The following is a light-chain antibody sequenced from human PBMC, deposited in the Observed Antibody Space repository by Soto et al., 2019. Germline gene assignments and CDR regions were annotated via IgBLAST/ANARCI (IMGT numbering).Light chain of an antibody. CDR1: QSISNR. CDR3: QQYNSYWK. J-gene: IGKJ1*01. V-gene: IGKV1-5*03. CDR2: KAS. Sequence: DIQMTQSPSTLSASVGDGVTITCRASQSISNRLAWYQQRPGKAPKLLIYKASSLESGVPSRFSGSGSGTEFTLTISSLQPDDFATYYCQQYNSYWKFGQGTKVDIK.